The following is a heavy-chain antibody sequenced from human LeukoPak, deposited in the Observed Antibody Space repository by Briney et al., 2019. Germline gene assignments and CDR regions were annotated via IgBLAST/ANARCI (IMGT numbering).Heavy chain of an antibody. Sequence: ASVKVSCKASGYTFSSYGISWVRQAPGQGLEWLGWISPYNGKTTYAQKLQGRVTMTTDTTTSTGFMELRSLRSDDTAVYYCAVTHGYSFIFLDDWGQGTPVTVSS. D-gene: IGHD5-18*01. CDR1: GYTFSSYG. CDR3: AVTHGYSFIFLDD. CDR2: ISPYNGKT. V-gene: IGHV1-18*01. J-gene: IGHJ4*02.